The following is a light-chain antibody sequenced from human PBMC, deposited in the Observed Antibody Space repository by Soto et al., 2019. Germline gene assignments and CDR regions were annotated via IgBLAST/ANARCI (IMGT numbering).Light chain of an antibody. Sequence: QAALAHPASVSGSPGHSITISCTGASSDVGRYSLVSWYQHHPGKAPKLVIYEDNKWPSGVSNRFSGSKSGNTASLTISGLQAEDQADYYCCSYAGSGSYVFGTGTKVTV. CDR2: EDN. V-gene: IGLV2-23*01. CDR3: CSYAGSGSYV. CDR1: SSDVGRYSL. J-gene: IGLJ1*01.